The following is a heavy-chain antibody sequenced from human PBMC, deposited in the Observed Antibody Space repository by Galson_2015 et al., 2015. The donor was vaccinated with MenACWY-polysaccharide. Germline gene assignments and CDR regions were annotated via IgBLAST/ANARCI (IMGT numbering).Heavy chain of an antibody. CDR3: ARDPHCGAGCSIHDAFDV. D-gene: IGHD2-21*02. V-gene: IGHV3-74*01. J-gene: IGHJ3*01. CDR2: INTDGSST. CDR1: GFTFGSYW. Sequence: SLRLSCAASGFTFGSYWMHWVRQAPGEGLVWVSRINTDGSSTSYADSVKGRFTVSRDNAKNTVYLQMNSLRAEDTAVYYCARDPHCGAGCSIHDAFDVWGQGTKVTVSS.